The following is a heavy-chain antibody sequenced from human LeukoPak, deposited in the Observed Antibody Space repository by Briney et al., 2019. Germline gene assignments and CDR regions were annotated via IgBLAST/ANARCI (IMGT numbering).Heavy chain of an antibody. V-gene: IGHV3-30*04. CDR3: ARDKRNYYDSSGYYYGGYDAFDI. J-gene: IGHJ3*02. CDR2: ISYDGSNK. D-gene: IGHD3-22*01. Sequence: QPGGSLRLSCAASGFTFSSYAMHWVRQAPGKGLEWVAVISYDGSNKYYADSVKGRFTISRDNSKNTLYLQMNSLRAEDTAVYYCARDKRNYYDSSGYYYGGYDAFDIWGQGTMVTVSS. CDR1: GFTFSSYA.